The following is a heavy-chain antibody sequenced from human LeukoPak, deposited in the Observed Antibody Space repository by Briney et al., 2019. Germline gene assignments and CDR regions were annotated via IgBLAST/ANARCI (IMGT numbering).Heavy chain of an antibody. CDR1: GFTFNTYA. J-gene: IGHJ4*02. Sequence: GGSLRLSCAASGFTFNTYAMNWVRQAPGKGLEWVSVIIGNGGGINYADPGRGRFFISRDNAANTLYLQMNSLRVEDTAVYYCAKDRIAHGRYSIDFWGQGTLVSVSS. CDR3: AKDRIAHGRYSIDF. CDR2: IIGNGGGI. D-gene: IGHD2-21*01. V-gene: IGHV3-23*01.